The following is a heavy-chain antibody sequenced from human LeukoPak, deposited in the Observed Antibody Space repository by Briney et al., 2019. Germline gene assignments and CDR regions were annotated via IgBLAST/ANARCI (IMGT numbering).Heavy chain of an antibody. D-gene: IGHD2-2*01. V-gene: IGHV4-31*03. J-gene: IGHJ5*02. Sequence: SETLSLTCTVSGGSISSGGYYWSWIRQHPGKGLEWIGYIYYSGSTYYNPSLKSRVTISVDTSKNQFSLKMSSVTAADTAVYYCARGNIVVEPAQYNWFDPWGQGTLVTVSS. CDR3: ARGNIVVEPAQYNWFDP. CDR1: GGSISSGGYY. CDR2: IYYSGST.